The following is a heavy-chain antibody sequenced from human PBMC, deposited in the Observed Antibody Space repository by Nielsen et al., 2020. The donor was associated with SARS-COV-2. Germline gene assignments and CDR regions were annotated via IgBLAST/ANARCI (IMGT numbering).Heavy chain of an antibody. V-gene: IGHV1-69*06. CDR1: GGTFSSYA. CDR2: IIPIFGTA. Sequence: SVKVSCKASGGTFSSYAISWVRQAPGQGLEWMGGIIPIFGTANYVQKFQGRVTITADKSTSTAYMELSSLRSEDTAVYYCARDPGQYCSSTSCYIGWFDPWGQGTLVTVSS. J-gene: IGHJ5*02. D-gene: IGHD2-2*02. CDR3: ARDPGQYCSSTSCYIGWFDP.